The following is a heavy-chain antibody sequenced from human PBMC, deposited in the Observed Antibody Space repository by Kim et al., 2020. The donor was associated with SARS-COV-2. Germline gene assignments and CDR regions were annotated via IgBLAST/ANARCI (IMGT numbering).Heavy chain of an antibody. J-gene: IGHJ4*02. D-gene: IGHD3-22*01. CDR2: ISGFNGDT. CDR3: ARDLPVVMISGHYFDY. CDR1: GYTFINYG. V-gene: IGHV1-18*01. Sequence: ASVKVSCKASGYTFINYGITWVRQAPGQGLEWMGWISGFNGDTNYAQNLQGRVTMTTDTSTNTAYMELRSLRSDDTAVYYRARDLPVVMISGHYFDYWGQ.